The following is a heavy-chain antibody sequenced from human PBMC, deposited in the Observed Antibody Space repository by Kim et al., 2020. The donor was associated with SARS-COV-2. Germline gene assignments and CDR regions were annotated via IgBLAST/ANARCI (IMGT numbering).Heavy chain of an antibody. Sequence: GGSLRLSCAASGFTFSSYAMSWVRQAPGKGLEWVSAISGSGGSTYYADSVKGRFTISRDNSKNTLYLQMSSLRAEDTAVYYCAKAVVEDYDILTGYYPEWFDPWGQGTLVTVSS. CDR1: GFTFSSYA. V-gene: IGHV3-23*01. D-gene: IGHD3-9*01. CDR2: ISGSGGST. J-gene: IGHJ5*02. CDR3: AKAVVEDYDILTGYYPEWFDP.